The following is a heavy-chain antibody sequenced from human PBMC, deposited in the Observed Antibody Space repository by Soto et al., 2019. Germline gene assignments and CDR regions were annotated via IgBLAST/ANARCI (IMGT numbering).Heavy chain of an antibody. CDR1: GFTFSSYD. CDR2: IGTADDT. Sequence: TGGSLRLSCAASGFTFSSYDMHWVRQATGKGLEWVSAIGTADDTYYPGSVKGRFTISRENAKNSLYLQMNSLRAGDTAVYYCARARTNYYGMDVWGQGTTVTVSS. V-gene: IGHV3-13*01. J-gene: IGHJ6*02. D-gene: IGHD2-8*01. CDR3: ARARTNYYGMDV.